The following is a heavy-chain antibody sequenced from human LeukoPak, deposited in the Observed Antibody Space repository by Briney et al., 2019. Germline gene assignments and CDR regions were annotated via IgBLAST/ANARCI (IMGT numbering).Heavy chain of an antibody. Sequence: SETLSLTCTVSGGSVSCTEFSWGWIRQPPGKGLQWVGNLYYSGSTSYHPSLNSRVTMSVDTSKNQLSLKMTSVTAADTAVYYCARLSKGRYFDYIFDYWGQGSLVTVSS. V-gene: IGHV4-39*01. CDR1: GGSVSCTEFS. J-gene: IGHJ4*02. CDR3: ARLSKGRYFDYIFDY. CDR2: LYYSGST. D-gene: IGHD3-9*01.